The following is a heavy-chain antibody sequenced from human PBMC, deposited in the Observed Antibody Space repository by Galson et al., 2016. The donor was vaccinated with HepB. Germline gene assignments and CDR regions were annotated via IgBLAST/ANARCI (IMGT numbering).Heavy chain of an antibody. D-gene: IGHD2-2*01. J-gene: IGHJ4*02. CDR1: GYTFTDYY. Sequence: SVKVSCKASGYTFTDYYIHWVRQAPGQGLEWMGWLNPKSGGSVSAQKFQGRVTMTRDTSISTAYMELNRLISDDTAVYYCAKVVAESTPYQALDYWGQGTLVTASS. CDR3: AKVVAESTPYQALDY. CDR2: LNPKSGGS. V-gene: IGHV1-2*02.